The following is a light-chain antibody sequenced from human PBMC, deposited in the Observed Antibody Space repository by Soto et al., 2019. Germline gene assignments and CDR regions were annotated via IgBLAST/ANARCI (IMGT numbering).Light chain of an antibody. CDR1: QSINNY. V-gene: IGKV3-15*01. CDR2: DAS. Sequence: EIVMTQSPSTLSVSPGERATLSCRASQSINNYLVWYQQKPGQAPRLLIYDASTRATGIAARFSGSGSGTESTLPSSSLQSEDVAVYHRQQYNEWPPLTFGGGTKVEIK. J-gene: IGKJ4*01. CDR3: QQYNEWPPLT.